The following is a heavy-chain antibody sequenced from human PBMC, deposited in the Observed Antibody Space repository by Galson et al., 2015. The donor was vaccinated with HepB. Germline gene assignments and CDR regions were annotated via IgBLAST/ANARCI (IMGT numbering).Heavy chain of an antibody. D-gene: IGHD3-22*01. CDR1: GYSFTNYW. CDR2: IYPGDSDT. V-gene: IGHV5-51*01. J-gene: IGHJ4*02. Sequence: QSGAEVKKPGESLRISCKGSGYSFTNYWIAWVRQMPGKGLEWMGIIYPGDSDTRYSPSFQGQVTISADKSITTAYLQWSSLKASDSAMYYCARQGRSSDYYYFDYWGQGILVTVSS. CDR3: ARQGRSSDYYYFDY.